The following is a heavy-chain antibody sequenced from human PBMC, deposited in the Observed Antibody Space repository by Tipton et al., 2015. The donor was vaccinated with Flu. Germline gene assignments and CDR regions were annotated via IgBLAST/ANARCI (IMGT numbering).Heavy chain of an antibody. Sequence: SLRLSCAASGFTFSDYWMLWFRQAPGQGLEWVANIRQDGGQAYYLNSVRGRFTISRDNARNSLYLQMDGLRAEDTAVYYCARGGLAPGNYWGQGTLVTVSS. CDR2: IRQDGGQA. CDR1: GFTFSDYW. CDR3: ARGGLAPGNY. D-gene: IGHD6-13*01. V-gene: IGHV3-7*01. J-gene: IGHJ4*02.